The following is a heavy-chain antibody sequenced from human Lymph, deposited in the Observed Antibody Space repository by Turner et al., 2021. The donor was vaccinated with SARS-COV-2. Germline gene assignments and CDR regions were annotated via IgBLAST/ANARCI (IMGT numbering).Heavy chain of an antibody. Sequence: QVKLQESGPGLVKPSETLSLTCTVSGGSISSYYWIWIRQPPVKGLEWIGYIYYSGSTNYNPTLKSRVTITVDTSKNQFSLKLSSVTAADTAVYYCARCFDYWGQGTLVTVSS. CDR2: IYYSGST. CDR3: ARCFDY. V-gene: IGHV4-59*01. CDR1: GGSISSYY. J-gene: IGHJ4*02.